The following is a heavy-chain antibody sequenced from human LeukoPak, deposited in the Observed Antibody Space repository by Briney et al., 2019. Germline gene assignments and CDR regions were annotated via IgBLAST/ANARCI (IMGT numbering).Heavy chain of an antibody. D-gene: IGHD3-10*01. CDR3: ARRGTSGSYYKLTPGAFDP. CDR1: GYSFTNYW. J-gene: IGHJ5*02. V-gene: IGHV5-51*01. Sequence: GESLKISCKGSGYSFTNYWIGWVRQMPGKGLEWMGIIYPNDSDTKYSPSFQGQVTISADKSISTAYLQWSSLKASDTAMYYCARRGTSGSYYKLTPGAFDPWGQGTLVTVSS. CDR2: IYPNDSDT.